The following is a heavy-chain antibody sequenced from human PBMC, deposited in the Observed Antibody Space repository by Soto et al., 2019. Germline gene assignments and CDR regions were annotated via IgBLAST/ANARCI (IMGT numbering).Heavy chain of an antibody. V-gene: IGHV3-30*18. CDR1: GFAFSSYG. J-gene: IGHJ6*02. CDR3: AKGGGVRVLYYGRNG. Sequence: GGSLRLSCAASGFAFSSYGMHWVRQAPGKGLEWVAVISHDGNNKYYADSVKGRFTISRDNSKNTLFLQMSSLGVEDTAVFYCAKGGGVRVLYYGRNGWVQVTRSTV. D-gene: IGHD3-16*01. CDR2: ISHDGNNK.